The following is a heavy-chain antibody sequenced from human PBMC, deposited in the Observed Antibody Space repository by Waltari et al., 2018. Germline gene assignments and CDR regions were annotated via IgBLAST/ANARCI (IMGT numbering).Heavy chain of an antibody. CDR1: GGTFSSYA. V-gene: IGHV1-69*12. J-gene: IGHJ4*02. CDR3: ARLMVRGVTHPHPFDY. D-gene: IGHD3-10*01. Sequence: QVQLVQSGAEVKKPGSSVKVSCKASGGTFSSYAISWVRQAPGQGLEWMGGISPILGTENYAQKFQGRVTITADESTSTAYMELSSLRSEDTAVYYCARLMVRGVTHPHPFDYWGQGTLVTVSS. CDR2: ISPILGTE.